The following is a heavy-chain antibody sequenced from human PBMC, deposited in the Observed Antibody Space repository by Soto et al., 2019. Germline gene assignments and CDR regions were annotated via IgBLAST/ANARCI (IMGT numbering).Heavy chain of an antibody. D-gene: IGHD6-13*01. CDR3: ARGAAAAFDY. CDR2: INHSGNT. J-gene: IGHJ4*02. Sequence: SETLSLTCAVYGGSFSGYSWSWIRQPPGKGLEWIGEINHSGNTNYNPSLKSPGTISVDTSKNQFSLRLSSVTAADTAVYYCARGAAAAFDYWGQGTLVTVSS. V-gene: IGHV4-34*01. CDR1: GGSFSGYS.